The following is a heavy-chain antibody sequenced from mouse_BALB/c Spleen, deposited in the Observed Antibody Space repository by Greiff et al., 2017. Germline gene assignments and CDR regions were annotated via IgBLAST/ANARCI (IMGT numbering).Heavy chain of an antibody. V-gene: IGHV1-80*01. Sequence: VKLVESGAELVRPGSSVKISCKASGYAFSSYWMNWVKQRPGQGLEWIGQIYPGDGDTNYNGKFKGKATLTADKSSSTAYMQLSSLTSEDSAVYFCARRGLHWFAYWGQGTLVTVSA. CDR2: IYPGDGDT. J-gene: IGHJ3*01. CDR1: GYAFSSYW. CDR3: ARRGLHWFAY.